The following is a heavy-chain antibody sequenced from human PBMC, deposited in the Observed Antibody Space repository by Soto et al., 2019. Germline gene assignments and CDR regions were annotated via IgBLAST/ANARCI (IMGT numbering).Heavy chain of an antibody. CDR2: IDWDDDK. D-gene: IGHD5-18*01. V-gene: IGHV2-70*11. Sequence: SGPTLVNPTQTLTLTCTFSGFSLSTSGMCVSWIRQPPGKALEWLARIDWDDDKYYSTSLKTRLTISKDTSKNQVVLTMTNMDPVDTATYYCARIRGYSYGYDYYGMDVWGQGTTVTVSS. CDR3: ARIRGYSYGYDYYGMDV. CDR1: GFSLSTSGMC. J-gene: IGHJ6*02.